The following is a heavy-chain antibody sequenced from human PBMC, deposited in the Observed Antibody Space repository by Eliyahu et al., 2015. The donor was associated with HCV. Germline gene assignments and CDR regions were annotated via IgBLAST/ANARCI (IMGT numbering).Heavy chain of an antibody. CDR1: GGTFSSYA. V-gene: IGHV1-69*06. CDR3: AREGAARPGDYYYYGMDV. CDR2: IIPIFGTA. J-gene: IGHJ6*02. Sequence: EVKKPGSSVKVSCKASGGTFSSYAISWVRQAPGQGLEWMGGIIPIFGTANYAQKFQGRVTITADKSTSTAYMELSSLRSEDTAVYYCAREGAARPGDYYYYGMDVWGQGTTVTVSS. D-gene: IGHD6-6*01.